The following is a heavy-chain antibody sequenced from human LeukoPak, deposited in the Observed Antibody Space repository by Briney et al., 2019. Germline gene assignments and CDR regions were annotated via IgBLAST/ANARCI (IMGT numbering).Heavy chain of an antibody. V-gene: IGHV3-23*01. Sequence: GGSLRLSCAASGFTFSSYAMSWVRQAPGKGLEWVSIISGSGGSTFYADSVKGRFTISRDNSKNTLYLQMNSLRAEDTAVYYCAREGRVTTAFDYWGQGTLVTVSS. CDR3: AREGRVTTAFDY. CDR2: ISGSGGST. J-gene: IGHJ4*02. D-gene: IGHD4-17*01. CDR1: GFTFSSYA.